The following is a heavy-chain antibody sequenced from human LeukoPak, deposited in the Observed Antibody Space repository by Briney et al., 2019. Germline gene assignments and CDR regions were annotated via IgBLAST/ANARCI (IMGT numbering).Heavy chain of an antibody. Sequence: ETLSLTCTVSGGSISSSNYYWGWIRQPPGKGLEWVSVIYANEKTYYADSVEGRFTISRDNSKNTVFLLMNSLRAEDTAVYYCARGSMAAAGTVDYWGQGTLVTVSS. CDR2: IYANEKT. CDR1: GGSISSSNYY. D-gene: IGHD6-13*01. V-gene: IGHV3-53*01. J-gene: IGHJ4*02. CDR3: ARGSMAAAGTVDY.